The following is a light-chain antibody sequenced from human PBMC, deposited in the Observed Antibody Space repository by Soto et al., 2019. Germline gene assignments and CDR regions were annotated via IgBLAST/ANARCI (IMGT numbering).Light chain of an antibody. CDR2: AAS. J-gene: IGKJ2*01. V-gene: IGKV1-13*02. CDR1: QGISSA. CDR3: QQFNSYPT. Sequence: AIQLTQSPSSLSASVGDGVTITCRASQGISSALAWYQQKPGKAPKLLIYAASSWESGVPSRFSGSGSGTDFTLTISSLQPEDFATYYCQQFNSYPTFGQGTKLEIK.